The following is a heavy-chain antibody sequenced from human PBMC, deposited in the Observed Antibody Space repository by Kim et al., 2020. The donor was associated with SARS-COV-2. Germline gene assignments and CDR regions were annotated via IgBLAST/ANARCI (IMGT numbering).Heavy chain of an antibody. V-gene: IGHV3-33*05. Sequence: GGSLRLSCAASGFTFSSYGMHWVRQAPGKGLEWVAVISYDGSNKYYADSVKGRFTISRDNSKNTLYLQMNSLRAEDTAVYYCARAKELRYFDWQDDAFD. CDR2: ISYDGSNK. J-gene: IGHJ3*02. CDR1: GFTFSSYG. D-gene: IGHD3-9*01. CDR3: ARAKELRYFDWQDDAFD.